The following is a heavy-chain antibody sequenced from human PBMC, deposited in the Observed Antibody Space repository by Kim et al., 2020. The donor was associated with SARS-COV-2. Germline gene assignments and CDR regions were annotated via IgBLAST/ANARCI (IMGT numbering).Heavy chain of an antibody. D-gene: IGHD2-21*02. CDR3: ARGSERSDFSISPNDA. J-gene: IGHJ3*01. CDR2: VYKSGSA. V-gene: IGHV4-39*07. Sequence: SETLSLTCTVSGDSISDGTSYWAWIRQPPGGGLEWIGTVYKSGSAYYNPSLKSRVPISIDTFKHWLSLRLNSVTAADTAIYSCARGSERSDFSISPNDA. CDR1: GDSISDGTSY.